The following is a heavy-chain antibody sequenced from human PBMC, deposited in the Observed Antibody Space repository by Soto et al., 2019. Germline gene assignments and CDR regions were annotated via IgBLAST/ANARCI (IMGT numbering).Heavy chain of an antibody. CDR1: GGSISSSSYY. V-gene: IGHV4-39*01. D-gene: IGHD2-15*01. CDR3: ARHKKDVVVMVWFDP. CDR2: IYYSGST. Sequence: QLQLQESGPGLVKPSETLSLTCTVSGGSISSSSYYWGWIRQPPGKGLEWIGSIYYSGSTYYNPSLKSRVTISVDTSKNQFSLKLSSVTAADTAVYYCARHKKDVVVMVWFDPWGQGTLVTVSS. J-gene: IGHJ5*02.